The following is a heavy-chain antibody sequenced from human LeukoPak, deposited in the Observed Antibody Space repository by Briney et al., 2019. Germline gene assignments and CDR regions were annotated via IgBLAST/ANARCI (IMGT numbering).Heavy chain of an antibody. CDR3: AKDAAAGTNWYFDL. Sequence: GRSLRLSCAASGFTFDDYAMHWVRQAPGKGLEWVSGISWNSGSIGYADSVKGRFTISRDNAKNSLYLQMNSLRAEDTALYYCAKDAAAGTNWYFDLWGRGTLVTVSS. J-gene: IGHJ2*01. CDR2: ISWNSGSI. D-gene: IGHD6-13*01. CDR1: GFTFDDYA. V-gene: IGHV3-9*01.